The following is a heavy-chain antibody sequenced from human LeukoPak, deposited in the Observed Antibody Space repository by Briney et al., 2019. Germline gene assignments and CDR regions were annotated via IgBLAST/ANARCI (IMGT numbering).Heavy chain of an antibody. CDR1: GFTFSSYA. V-gene: IGHV3-23*01. CDR2: ISGSGGST. J-gene: IGHJ6*03. D-gene: IGHD3-10*01. CDR3: AKDRGELVVLGVIGPYYYMDV. Sequence: GGSLRLSCAASGFTFSSYAMSWVRQAPGKGLEWVSAISGSGGSTYYADSVKGRFTISRDNSKNTLYLQMNSLRAEDTAVYYCAKDRGELVVLGVIGPYYYMDVWGKGTTVTVSS.